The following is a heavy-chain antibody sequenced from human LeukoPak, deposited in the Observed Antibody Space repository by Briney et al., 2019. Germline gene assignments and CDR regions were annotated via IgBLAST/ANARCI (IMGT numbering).Heavy chain of an antibody. CDR1: GGSISSSSYY. Sequence: PSETLSLTCTVSGGSISSSSYYWGWIRQPPGKGLEWIGSIYYSGSTYYNPSLKSRVTISVATSKNQFSLKLSSVTAADTAVGYCARGETLSPHDYWGQGTLVTVSS. CDR2: IYYSGST. D-gene: IGHD3-16*02. V-gene: IGHV4-39*07. J-gene: IGHJ4*02. CDR3: ARGETLSPHDY.